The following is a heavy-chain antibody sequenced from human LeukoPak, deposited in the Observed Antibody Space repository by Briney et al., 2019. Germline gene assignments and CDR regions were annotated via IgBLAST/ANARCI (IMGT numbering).Heavy chain of an antibody. CDR3: ARRLYNWNYVPFDY. CDR2: INHSGST. D-gene: IGHD1-7*01. J-gene: IGHJ4*02. Sequence: SETLSLTCAVYGGSFSGYYWSWIRQPPGKGLEWIGEINHSGSTNYNPSLKSRVTISVDTSKNQFSLKLSSVTAADTAVYYCARRLYNWNYVPFDYWGQGTLVVVSS. CDR1: GGSFSGYY. V-gene: IGHV4-34*01.